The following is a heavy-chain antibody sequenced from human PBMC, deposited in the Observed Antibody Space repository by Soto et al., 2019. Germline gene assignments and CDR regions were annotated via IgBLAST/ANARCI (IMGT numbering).Heavy chain of an antibody. V-gene: IGHV4-31*03. CDR1: GGSISSVGYY. D-gene: IGHD2-2*01. J-gene: IGHJ5*02. Sequence: QVLLQESGPGLVKPSQTLSLTCTVSGGSISSVGYYWNWIRQHPGKGLEWIGYIYYSGSTYYNPSLKSRVTMSVDTSKNQFSLQLTSVTAADTAAYFCARGRPAATGWFDPWGQGTLVTVSS. CDR2: IYYSGST. CDR3: ARGRPAATGWFDP.